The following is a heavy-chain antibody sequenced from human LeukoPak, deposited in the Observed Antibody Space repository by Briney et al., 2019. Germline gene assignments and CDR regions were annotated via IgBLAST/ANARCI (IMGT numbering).Heavy chain of an antibody. D-gene: IGHD6-13*01. CDR1: GGSFSGYY. CDR3: ARGFLGYSSSWYVFSPTFDY. Sequence: SETLSLTCAVYGGSFSGYYWSWIRQPPGKGLEWIGEINHSGSTNCNPSLKSRVTISVDTSKNQFSLKLSSVTAADTAVYYCARGFLGYSSSWYVFSPTFDYWGQGTLVTISS. J-gene: IGHJ4*02. V-gene: IGHV4-34*01. CDR2: INHSGST.